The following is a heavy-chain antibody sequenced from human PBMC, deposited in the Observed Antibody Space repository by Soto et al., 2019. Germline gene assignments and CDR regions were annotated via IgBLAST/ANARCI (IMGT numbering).Heavy chain of an antibody. CDR2: IFRSDTT. J-gene: IGHJ6*02. CDR1: GVSVSSKNW. CDR3: ARGKLQYLYFGMDV. Sequence: SETLSLTCAVSGVSVSSKNWWSWVRQSPGRGLEWIGEIFRSDTTNYNPSLKSRATISVDKSKNQFSLTLTSVTAADTAVYYCARGKLQYLYFGMDVWGRGTTVTVSS. V-gene: IGHV4-4*02. D-gene: IGHD4-4*01.